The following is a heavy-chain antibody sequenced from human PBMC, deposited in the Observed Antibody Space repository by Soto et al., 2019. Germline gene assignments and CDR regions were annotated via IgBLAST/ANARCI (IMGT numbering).Heavy chain of an antibody. J-gene: IGHJ6*02. D-gene: IGHD2-15*01. V-gene: IGHV4-30-2*01. CDR2: IYHSGST. Sequence: KSSETLSLTCAVSGGSISSGGYSWSWIRQPPGKGLEWIGYIYHSGSTYYNPSLKSRVTISVDRSKNQFSLKLSSVTAADTAVYYCARGGLYCSGGSCYYYYGMDVWGQGTTVTVSS. CDR1: GGSISSGGYS. CDR3: ARGGLYCSGGSCYYYYGMDV.